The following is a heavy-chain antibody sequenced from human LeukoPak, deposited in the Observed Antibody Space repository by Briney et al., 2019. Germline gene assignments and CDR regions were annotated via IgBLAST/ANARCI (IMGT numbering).Heavy chain of an antibody. D-gene: IGHD4-17*01. J-gene: IGHJ6*02. Sequence: ASVKVSCKASGYTFTCYYMHWVRQAPGQGVEWMGWINPNSGGTNYAQKFQGRVTMTRDTSISTAYMELRSLRSDDTAVYYCAGVPTKDYGDYYYGMDVWGQGTTVTVSS. V-gene: IGHV1-2*02. CDR2: INPNSGGT. CDR3: AGVPTKDYGDYYYGMDV. CDR1: GYTFTCYY.